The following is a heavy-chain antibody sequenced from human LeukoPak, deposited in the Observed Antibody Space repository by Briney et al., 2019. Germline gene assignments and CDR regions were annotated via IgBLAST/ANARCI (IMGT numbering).Heavy chain of an antibody. CDR1: GGSISSGGYY. CDR2: IYYSGST. J-gene: IGHJ4*02. Sequence: PSETLSLTCTVSGGSISSGGYYWSWIRQHPGKGLEWIGYIYYSGSTYYNPSLKSRATISVDKSKNQFSLKLSSVTAADTAVYFCARAVTTDYFDYWGQGTLVTVSS. CDR3: ARAVTTDYFDY. V-gene: IGHV4-31*03. D-gene: IGHD4-17*01.